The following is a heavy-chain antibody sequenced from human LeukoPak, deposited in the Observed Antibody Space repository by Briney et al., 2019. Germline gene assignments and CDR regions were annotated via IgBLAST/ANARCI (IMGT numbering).Heavy chain of an antibody. Sequence: GGSLSLSCVASGFSVSTNYMNWVRQAPGKGPEWVSVLYDSNENFYLAAVEGRFFISRDSPTNTLYLQMNSLRPEDTAVYYCARGLSGHSIFGSGLSDYWGRGTLVTVSS. CDR1: GFSVSTNY. CDR3: ARGLSGHSIFGSGLSDY. CDR2: LYDSNEN. D-gene: IGHD3-22*01. V-gene: IGHV3-53*05. J-gene: IGHJ4*02.